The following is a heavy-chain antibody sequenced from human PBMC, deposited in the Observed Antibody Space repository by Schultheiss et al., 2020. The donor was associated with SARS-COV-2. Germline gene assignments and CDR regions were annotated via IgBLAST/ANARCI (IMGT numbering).Heavy chain of an antibody. J-gene: IGHJ4*02. CDR2: IGTAGDP. CDR3: ARDYGDYERVEYYFDY. D-gene: IGHD4-17*01. Sequence: GESLKISCAASGFTFSSYDMHWVRQATGKGLEWVSAIGTAGDPYYPGSVKGRFTISRENAKNSLYLQMNSLRAEDTAVYYCARDYGDYERVEYYFDYWGQGTLVTVSS. V-gene: IGHV3-13*05. CDR1: GFTFSSYD.